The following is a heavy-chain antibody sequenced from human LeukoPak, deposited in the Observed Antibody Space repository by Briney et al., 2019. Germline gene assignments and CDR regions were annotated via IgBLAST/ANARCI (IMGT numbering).Heavy chain of an antibody. V-gene: IGHV1-69*06. J-gene: IGHJ6*03. D-gene: IGHD3-10*01. CDR2: IVPGFDTA. CDR1: GGTFTNYP. CDR3: SRDYGSGNYDSNTYMDV. Sequence: SVKVSCKASGGTFTNYPINWVRQAPGQGLEWMGGIVPGFDTAEYAQKFQGRVRITADKSTRTTFMELNSLRSEDTAVYYCSRDYGSGNYDSNTYMDVWGKGTTVTVSS.